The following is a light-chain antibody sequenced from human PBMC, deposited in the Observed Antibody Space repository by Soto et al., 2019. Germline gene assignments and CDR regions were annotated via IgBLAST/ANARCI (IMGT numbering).Light chain of an antibody. CDR1: QGISSY. J-gene: IGKJ5*01. V-gene: IGKV1-8*01. CDR3: QQYYSYPT. CDR2: AAS. Sequence: AILMTQSPSSFSACTAGPVTITCRASQGISSYLAWYQQKPGKAPKLLIYAASTLQSGVPSRFSGSGSGTDFTLTISCLQSEDFATYYCQQYYSYPTFGQGTRLEI.